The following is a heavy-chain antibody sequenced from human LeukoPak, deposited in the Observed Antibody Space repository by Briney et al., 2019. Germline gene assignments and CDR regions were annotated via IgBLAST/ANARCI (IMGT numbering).Heavy chain of an antibody. CDR1: GFTFSSYS. D-gene: IGHD3-22*01. Sequence: PGGSLRLSCAASGFTFSSYSMNWVRQAPGKGLEWVSSISSSSSYIYYADSVKGRFTISRDNAKNSLYLQMNSLRAEDTAVYYCARDPSYYYDSSGYYGIYWGQGTLVTVSS. CDR3: ARDPSYYYDSSGYYGIY. CDR2: ISSSSSYI. J-gene: IGHJ4*02. V-gene: IGHV3-21*01.